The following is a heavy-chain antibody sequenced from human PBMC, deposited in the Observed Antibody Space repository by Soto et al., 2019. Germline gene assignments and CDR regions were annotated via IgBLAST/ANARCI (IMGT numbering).Heavy chain of an antibody. CDR1: GYTFTNYA. Sequence: ASVKVSCKASGYTFTNYAIDWVRQAPGQRLEWMGWINAGNGNTKYSQKFLGRVTITRDTSASTAYMELSSLRSEDTAVYYCARDMGFGLSDYWGQGILVTVSS. CDR3: ARDMGFGLSDY. J-gene: IGHJ4*02. CDR2: INAGNGNT. D-gene: IGHD3-10*01. V-gene: IGHV1-3*01.